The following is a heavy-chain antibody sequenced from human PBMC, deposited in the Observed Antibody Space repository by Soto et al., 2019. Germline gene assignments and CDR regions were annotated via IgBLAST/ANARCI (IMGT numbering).Heavy chain of an antibody. V-gene: IGHV4-34*01. CDR3: AREGRFLEWLLFYAFDI. D-gene: IGHD3-3*01. CDR2: INHSGST. Sequence: QVQLQQWGAGLLKPSETLSLTCAVYGGSFSGYYWSWIRQPPGKGLEWIGEINHSGSTNYNPSLKSRVTISVDTSKNQFSLKLSSVTAADTAVYSCAREGRFLEWLLFYAFDIWGQGTMVTVSS. J-gene: IGHJ3*02. CDR1: GGSFSGYY.